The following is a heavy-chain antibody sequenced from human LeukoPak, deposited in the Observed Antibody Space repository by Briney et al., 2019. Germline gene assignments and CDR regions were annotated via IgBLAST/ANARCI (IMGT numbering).Heavy chain of an antibody. J-gene: IGHJ4*02. Sequence: GRSLRLSCAASGFTFSIAWMSWVRQAPGKGLEWIGRIKSKTDGGTADYIAPVKGRFTILRDDSKNTLYLQMNSLKTEDTAMYYCAFYYDSGGYYFFDYWGQGTLVTVSS. CDR2: IKSKTDGGTA. D-gene: IGHD3-22*01. V-gene: IGHV3-15*01. CDR3: AFYYDSGGYYFFDY. CDR1: GFTFSIAW.